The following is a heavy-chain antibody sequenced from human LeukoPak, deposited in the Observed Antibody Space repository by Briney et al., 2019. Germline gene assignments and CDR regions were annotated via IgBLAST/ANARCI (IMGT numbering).Heavy chain of an antibody. CDR2: IMYDGSDK. J-gene: IGHJ4*02. V-gene: IGHV3-30*02. D-gene: IGHD4-17*01. CDR1: GFTFSSND. CDR3: AKNSLSSRLRYFDY. Sequence: GGSLRLSCAASGFTFSSNDMNWVRQAPGKGLEWVAFIMYDGSDKYYADSVKGRFTISRDNSKNTLFLQMNSLRTEDTAVYYCAKNSLSSRLRYFDYWGQGTLVTVSS.